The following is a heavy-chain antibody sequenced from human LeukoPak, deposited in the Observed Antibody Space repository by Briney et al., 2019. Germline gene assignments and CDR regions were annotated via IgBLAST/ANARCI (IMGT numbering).Heavy chain of an antibody. J-gene: IGHJ4*02. V-gene: IGHV5-51*01. CDR3: ARIVGATEDYFDY. Sequence: KDGESLKISCKGSGYRFTSYWIGWVRQMPGKGLGWMGIIYPGDSDTRYSPSFQGQVTISADKSISTAYLQWSSLKASDTAMYYCARIVGATEDYFDYWGQGTLVTVSS. CDR1: GYRFTSYW. D-gene: IGHD1-26*01. CDR2: IYPGDSDT.